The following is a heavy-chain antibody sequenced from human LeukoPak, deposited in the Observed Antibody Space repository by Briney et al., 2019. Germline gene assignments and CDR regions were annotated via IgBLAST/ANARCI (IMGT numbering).Heavy chain of an antibody. V-gene: IGHV1-46*01. J-gene: IGHJ5*02. D-gene: IGHD3-16*01. CDR2: INPSVGST. Sequence: GASVKVSCKASRYTFTSYSMHWVRQAPGQGLEWLGIINPSVGSTSYAQKFQGRVTMTRDTSTSTVYMELSSLRSEDTAVYYCARDLARSRFDPWGQGTLVTVSS. CDR3: ARDLARSRFDP. CDR1: RYTFTSYS.